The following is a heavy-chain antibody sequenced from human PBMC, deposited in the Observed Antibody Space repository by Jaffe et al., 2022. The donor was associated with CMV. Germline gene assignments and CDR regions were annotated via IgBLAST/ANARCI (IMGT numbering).Heavy chain of an antibody. J-gene: IGHJ5*02. CDR3: ARIGTTGIPGWFDP. D-gene: IGHD1-1*01. CDR1: GFSLSNARMG. CDR2: IFSNDEK. Sequence: QVTLKESGPVLVKPTETLTLTCTVSGFSLSNARMGVSWIRQPPGKALEWLAHIFSNDEKSYSTSLKSRLTISKDTSKSQVVLTMTNMDPVDTATYYCARIGTTGIPGWFDPWGQGTLVTVSS. V-gene: IGHV2-26*01.